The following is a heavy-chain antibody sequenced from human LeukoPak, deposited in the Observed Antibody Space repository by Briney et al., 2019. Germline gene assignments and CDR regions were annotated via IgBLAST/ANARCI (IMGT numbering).Heavy chain of an antibody. CDR1: GGSFSGYY. V-gene: IGHV4-34*01. CDR2: INHSGST. CDR3: ARLVVPAATIDY. Sequence: SETLSLTCAVYGGSFSGYYWSWIRQPPGKGLEWIGEINHSGSTNYNPSLKSRVTISVDTSKNQFSLKLSSVTAADTAVYYCARLVVPAATIDYWGQGTLVTVSS. D-gene: IGHD2-2*01. J-gene: IGHJ4*02.